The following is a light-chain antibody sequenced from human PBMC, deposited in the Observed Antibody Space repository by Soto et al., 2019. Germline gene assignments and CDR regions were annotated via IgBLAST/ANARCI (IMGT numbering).Light chain of an antibody. V-gene: IGKV3-15*01. J-gene: IGKJ2*01. Sequence: EIVMTQSPATLSVSPGERATLSCRASQSVSSNLAWYQQKPGQAPRLLIYGASTRATGIPARFSGSGSGTEFTLTISSLQSEYFAVYYCQQYNNWPLYTFAQETKLEIK. CDR1: QSVSSN. CDR3: QQYNNWPLYT. CDR2: GAS.